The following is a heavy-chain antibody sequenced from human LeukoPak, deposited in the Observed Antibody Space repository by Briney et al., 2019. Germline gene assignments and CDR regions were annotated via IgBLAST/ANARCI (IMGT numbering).Heavy chain of an antibody. CDR1: EFPFKTYS. V-gene: IGHV3-21*05. D-gene: IGHD6-19*01. J-gene: IGHJ4*02. Sequence: PGGPLGPSLSAPEFPFKTYSMKWVRPAPGKGRGWASYISSSSSYIYYADSVKGRFTISRDNAKNSLYLQMNSLRDEDTAVYYCAREAVAGSGVYYFDYWGQGTLVTVSS. CDR2: ISSSSSYI. CDR3: AREAVAGSGVYYFDY.